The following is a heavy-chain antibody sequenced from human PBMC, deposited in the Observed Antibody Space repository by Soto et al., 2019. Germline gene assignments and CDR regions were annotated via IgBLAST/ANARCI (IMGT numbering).Heavy chain of an antibody. J-gene: IGHJ6*02. CDR3: ARDRYYGSGSYFSRFEVNYYYYYGMDV. D-gene: IGHD3-10*01. V-gene: IGHV6-1*01. CDR1: GDSVSSNSAA. Sequence: SQTLSLTCAISGDSVSSNSAAWNWIRQSPSRGLEWLGRTYYRSKWYNDYAVSVKSRITINPDTSKNQFSLQLNSVTPEDTAVYYCARDRYYGSGSYFSRFEVNYYYYYGMDVWGQGTTVTVSS. CDR2: TYYRSKWYN.